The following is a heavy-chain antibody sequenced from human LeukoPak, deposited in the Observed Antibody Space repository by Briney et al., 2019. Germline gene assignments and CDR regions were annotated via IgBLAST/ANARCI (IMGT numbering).Heavy chain of an antibody. J-gene: IGHJ5*02. V-gene: IGHV6-1*01. CDR3: ARDRHYGDPNWFDP. D-gene: IGHD4-17*01. CDR2: TYYRSKWYN. Sequence: TLSLTCAISGDSVSGNSAAWNWIRQSPSRGLEWLGRTYYRSKWYNDYAVSVKSRITINPDTSKDQFSLQLNSVTPEDTAVYYCARDRHYGDPNWFDPWGQGTLVTVSS. CDR1: GDSVSGNSAA.